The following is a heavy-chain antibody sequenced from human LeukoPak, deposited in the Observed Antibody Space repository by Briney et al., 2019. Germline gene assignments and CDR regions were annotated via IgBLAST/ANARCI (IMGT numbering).Heavy chain of an antibody. D-gene: IGHD3-22*01. J-gene: IGHJ3*02. CDR1: GFTFSSYW. Sequence: GGSLRLSCAASGFTFSSYWMHWVRQAPGKGLVWVSRINSDGSSTTYADSVKGRFTISRDNAKNTLYLEMNSLRAEDTAVYYCARAPYYYDTSGFLIWGQGTMVTVSS. V-gene: IGHV3-74*01. CDR3: ARAPYYYDTSGFLI. CDR2: INSDGSST.